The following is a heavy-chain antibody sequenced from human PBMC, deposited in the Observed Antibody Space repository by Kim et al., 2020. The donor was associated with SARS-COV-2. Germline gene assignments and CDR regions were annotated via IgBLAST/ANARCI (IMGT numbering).Heavy chain of an antibody. CDR3: AKYCTSTNCYAYFQH. V-gene: IGHV3-23*01. CDR1: GVTLTSYA. D-gene: IGHD2-2*01. Sequence: GGSLRLSCAASGVTLTSYAMSWVRQAPGKGLEWVSAISDSGDTIYYADSVKGRFTISRDNSKNTLYLQMNSLRAEDTAVYYCAKYCTSTNCYAYFQHWGQGALVTVSS. CDR2: ISDSGDTI. J-gene: IGHJ1*01.